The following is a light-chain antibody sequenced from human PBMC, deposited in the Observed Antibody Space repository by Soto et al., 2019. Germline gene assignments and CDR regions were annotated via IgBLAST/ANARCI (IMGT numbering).Light chain of an antibody. J-gene: IGKJ1*01. V-gene: IGKV3-20*01. CDR3: QQYGSSPWT. CDR1: QSVSSSY. CDR2: GAS. Sequence: EIVLTHSPATLSVSQGERATLSCRASQSVSSSYLAWYQQKPGQAPRLLIYGASSRATGIPDRFSGSGSGTDFTLTISRLEPEDFAVYYCQQYGSSPWTFGQGTKVDIK.